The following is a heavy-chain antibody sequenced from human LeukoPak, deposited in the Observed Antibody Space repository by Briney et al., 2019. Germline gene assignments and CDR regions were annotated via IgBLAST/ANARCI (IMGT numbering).Heavy chain of an antibody. CDR1: GGSVSSSNW. V-gene: IGHV4-4*02. Sequence: SETLSLTCGVSGGSVSSSNWWSWVRQPPGKGLEWIGEIYHSGSASYNASLKSRVTMSVDESKNQVSLRLTSVNAADTAVYYCARAAILGKSWYFDYWGQGILVTVSS. CDR2: IYHSGSA. D-gene: IGHD7-27*01. J-gene: IGHJ4*02. CDR3: ARAAILGKSWYFDY.